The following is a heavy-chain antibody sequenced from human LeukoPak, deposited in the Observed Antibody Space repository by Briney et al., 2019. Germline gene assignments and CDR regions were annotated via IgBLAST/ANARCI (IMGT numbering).Heavy chain of an antibody. D-gene: IGHD2-2*02. CDR2: ISGSGGST. J-gene: IGHJ4*02. V-gene: IGHV3-23*01. CDR3: ARYRHLGY. CDR1: GFTFSSYA. Sequence: GGSLRLSCAASGFTFSSYAMNWVRQTPGKGLEWVSAISGSGGSTYYADSVKGRFTISRDNGKNSLYLQMNSLRAEDTAVYYCARYRHLGYWGQGTLVTVSS.